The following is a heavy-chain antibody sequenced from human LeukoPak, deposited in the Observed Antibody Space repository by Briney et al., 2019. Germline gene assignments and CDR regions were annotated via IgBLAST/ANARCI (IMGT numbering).Heavy chain of an antibody. V-gene: IGHV3-48*03. CDR1: GFTFSSFQ. Sequence: GGSLRLSCAASGFTFSSFQMTWVRQAPGKGPEWVSYIGGGDSQIFYADSVKGRFTISRDNAKNSLYLQMKSLRAEDTAVYYCVSRPPPHRGPFDYWGQGTLVTVSS. CDR2: IGGGDSQI. J-gene: IGHJ4*02. CDR3: VSRPPPHRGPFDY.